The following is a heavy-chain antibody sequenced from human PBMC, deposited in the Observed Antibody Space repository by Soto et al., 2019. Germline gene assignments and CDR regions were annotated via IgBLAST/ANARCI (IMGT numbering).Heavy chain of an antibody. D-gene: IGHD1-7*01. CDR1: GGTFSSYA. J-gene: IGHJ5*02. Sequence: QVQLVQSGAEVKKPGSSVKVSCKASGGTFSSYAISWVRRAPGQGLEWMGGIIPIFGTANYAQKFQGRVTITADESTSTAYMELSSLRSEDTAVYYCARDRNYAIGGRILNWFDPWGQGTLVTVSS. CDR2: IIPIFGTA. V-gene: IGHV1-69*12. CDR3: ARDRNYAIGGRILNWFDP.